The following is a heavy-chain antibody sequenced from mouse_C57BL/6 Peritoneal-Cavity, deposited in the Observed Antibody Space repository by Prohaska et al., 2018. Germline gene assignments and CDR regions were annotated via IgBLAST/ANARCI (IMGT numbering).Heavy chain of an antibody. J-gene: IGHJ2*01. CDR2: INYDGSST. Sequence: EVKLVESEGGLVQPGSSMKLSCTASGFTFSDYYMAWVRQVPEKGLEWVANINYDGSSTYYLDSLKSRFIISRDNAKNILYLQMSRLKSEDTATYYCARGGWLDYWGQGTTLTV. D-gene: IGHD2-3*01. CDR3: ARGGWLDY. V-gene: IGHV5-16*01. CDR1: GFTFSDYY.